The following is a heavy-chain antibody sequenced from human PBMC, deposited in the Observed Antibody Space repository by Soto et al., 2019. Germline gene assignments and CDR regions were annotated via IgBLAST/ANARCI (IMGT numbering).Heavy chain of an antibody. D-gene: IGHD3-10*01. J-gene: IGHJ6*03. CDR3: ARQRLGSGSYYRNYYYYMDV. CDR1: GYSFTSYG. Sequence: GASVKVSCKASGYSFTSYGISWVRQAPGQGLEWMGWISAYNGNTNYAQKFQGRVIMTTDTSRSTAYMELRSLRSDDTAVYYCARQRLGSGSYYRNYYYYMDVCGKGITVTVSS. CDR2: ISAYNGNT. V-gene: IGHV1-18*01.